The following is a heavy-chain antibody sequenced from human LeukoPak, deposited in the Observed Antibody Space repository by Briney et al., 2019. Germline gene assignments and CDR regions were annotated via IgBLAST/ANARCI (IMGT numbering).Heavy chain of an antibody. CDR3: ARDKFGGTDY. D-gene: IGHD3-16*01. J-gene: IGHJ4*02. Sequence: TGGSLRLSCAASGFSFSGYWMSWVRQAPGKGLEWVANIKQDGSEKYYVDSVKGRFTISRDNAKNSLYLQMNSLRAEDTAVYYCARDKFGGTDYWGQGTLVTVPS. CDR2: IKQDGSEK. CDR1: GFSFSGYW. V-gene: IGHV3-7*01.